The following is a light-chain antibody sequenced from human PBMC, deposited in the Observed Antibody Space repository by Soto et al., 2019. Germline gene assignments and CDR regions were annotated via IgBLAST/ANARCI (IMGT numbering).Light chain of an antibody. CDR3: CSNAGSLTGL. Sequence: QSALTQPRSVSGSPGQSVTISCTATISDVGDYSHVSWYQLYPGKAPKLIIYDVSLRPSGVPDRFSGSKSGSTASLTISELQAEDEAEYYCCSNAGSLTGLFGGGTKLTVL. J-gene: IGLJ3*02. V-gene: IGLV2-11*01. CDR1: ISDVGDYSH. CDR2: DVS.